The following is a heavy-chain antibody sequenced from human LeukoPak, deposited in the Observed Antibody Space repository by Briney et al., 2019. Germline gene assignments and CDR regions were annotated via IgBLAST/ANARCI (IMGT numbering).Heavy chain of an antibody. CDR2: IYYSGST. J-gene: IGHJ4*02. CDR3: ARLDGST. D-gene: IGHD5-24*01. CDR1: GGSISSYY. V-gene: IGHV4-59*08. Sequence: SETLSLTCTVSGGSISSYYWSWIRQPPGKGLEWIGYIYYSGSTNYNPSLKSRVTISVDTSKNQFSLKLSSVTAADTAVYYCARLDGSTWGQGTLVTVSP.